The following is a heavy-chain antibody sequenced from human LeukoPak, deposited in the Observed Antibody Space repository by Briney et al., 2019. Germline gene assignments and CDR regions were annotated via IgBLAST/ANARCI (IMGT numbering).Heavy chain of an antibody. J-gene: IGHJ5*02. D-gene: IGHD6-13*01. CDR2: INHSGST. CDR1: GGSFSGYY. Sequence: PSETLSLTCAVYGGSFSGYYWSWIRQPPGKGLEWIGEINHSGSTNYNPSLKSRVTISVDTSKNQFSLKLSSVTAADTAVYYCARSIAAAPRSWFDPWGQGTLVTVSS. CDR3: ARSIAAAPRSWFDP. V-gene: IGHV4-34*01.